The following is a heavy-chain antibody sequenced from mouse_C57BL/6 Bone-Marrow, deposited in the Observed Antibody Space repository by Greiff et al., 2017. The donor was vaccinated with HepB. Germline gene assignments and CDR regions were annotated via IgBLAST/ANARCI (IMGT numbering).Heavy chain of an antibody. CDR2: IYPGDGDT. V-gene: IGHV1-82*01. CDR1: GYAFSSSW. D-gene: IGHD3-2*02. CDR3: ARDHQADY. Sequence: QVQLQQSGPELVKPGASVKISCKASGYAFSSSWMNWVKQRPGKGLEWIGRIYPGDGDTNYDGKFKGKATLTADKSSSTAYMQLSSLTSEDSAVYFCARDHQADYWGQGTTLTVSS. J-gene: IGHJ2*01.